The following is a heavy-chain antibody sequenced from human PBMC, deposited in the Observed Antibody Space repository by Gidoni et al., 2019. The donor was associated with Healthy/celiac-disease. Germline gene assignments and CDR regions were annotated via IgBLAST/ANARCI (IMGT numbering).Heavy chain of an antibody. D-gene: IGHD6-19*01. Sequence: QLQLQESGPGLVKPSEPLSLTCPVSGGSISSSRYSWGWIRQPPGKGLEWLGSISYSGSTYYNPSLKSRVTISVDTSKNQFSLKLSAVTAADTAVYYCARLGLSSGWYYFDYWGQGTLVTVSS. CDR2: ISYSGST. CDR1: GGSISSSRYS. V-gene: IGHV4-39*01. J-gene: IGHJ4*02. CDR3: ARLGLSSGWYYFDY.